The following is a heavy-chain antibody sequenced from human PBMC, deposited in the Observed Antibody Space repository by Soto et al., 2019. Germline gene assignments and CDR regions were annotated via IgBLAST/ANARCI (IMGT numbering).Heavy chain of an antibody. Sequence: PGGSLRLSCAASGFTFSSYGMHWVRQAPGKGLEWVAVIWYDGRNKYYADSVKGRFTISRDNSKNTLYLQMNSLRAEDTAVYYCARCLPIVLVPAAPDYYYYGMDVWGQGTTVTVSS. CDR1: GFTFSSYG. J-gene: IGHJ6*02. CDR3: ARCLPIVLVPAAPDYYYYGMDV. V-gene: IGHV3-33*01. D-gene: IGHD2-2*01. CDR2: IWYDGRNK.